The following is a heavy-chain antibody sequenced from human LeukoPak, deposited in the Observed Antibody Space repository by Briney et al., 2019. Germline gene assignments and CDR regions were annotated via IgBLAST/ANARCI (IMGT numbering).Heavy chain of an antibody. D-gene: IGHD3-22*01. CDR3: ARDFLYYYDSSGNFDY. V-gene: IGHV3-30*04. CDR2: MSYDGSNK. CDR1: GFTFSSYA. Sequence: GGSLRLSCAASGFTFSSYAMHWVRQAPGKGLEWVAVMSYDGSNKYYADSVKGRFTISRDNSKNTLYLQMNSLRAEDTAVYYCARDFLYYYDSSGNFDYWGQGTLVTVSS. J-gene: IGHJ4*02.